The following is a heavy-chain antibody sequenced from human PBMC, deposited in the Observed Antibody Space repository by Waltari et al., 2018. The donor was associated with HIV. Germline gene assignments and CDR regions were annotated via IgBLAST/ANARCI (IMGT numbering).Heavy chain of an antibody. CDR3: ARDGEFGRSVNHLYNIDV. CDR2: ISNDGQNK. Sequence: VETWGGVVYPERFLRISCPVSGSLFIIITMLCVRQAPGKGFEWVAVISNDGQNKYYANSVKGRFTISRDNSRDTLYLQMDSLRAEDTALYYCARDGEFGRSVNHLYNIDVWGQGTTVTVSS. J-gene: IGHJ6*02. V-gene: IGHV3-30*01. CDR1: GSLFIIIT. D-gene: IGHD3-10*01.